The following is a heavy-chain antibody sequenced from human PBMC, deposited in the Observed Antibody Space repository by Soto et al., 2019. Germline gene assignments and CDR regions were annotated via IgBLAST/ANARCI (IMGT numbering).Heavy chain of an antibody. CDR2: ISAYNGNT. J-gene: IGHJ6*02. V-gene: IGHV1-18*01. Sequence: ASVKVSCKASGYTFTSYGISWVRQAPGQGLEWMGWISAYNGNTNYAQKLQGRVTMTTDTSTSTAYMELRSLRSDDTAVYYCARDQPGITIFGVVIINYYYYSGMDVWGQGTTVTVSS. CDR1: GYTFTSYG. D-gene: IGHD3-3*01. CDR3: ARDQPGITIFGVVIINYYYYSGMDV.